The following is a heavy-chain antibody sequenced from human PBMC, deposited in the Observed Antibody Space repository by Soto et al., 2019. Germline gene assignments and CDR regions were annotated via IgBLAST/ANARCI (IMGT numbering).Heavy chain of an antibody. V-gene: IGHV4-34*01. D-gene: IGHD3-22*01. CDR2: INHSGST. J-gene: IGHJ5*02. Sequence: MSLTCAVYGGSFSGYYWSWIRQPPGKGLEWIGDINHSGSTNYNPSLKSRVTISVDTSKNQFSLKLSSVTAADTAVYYCARSGVGYDSSGYYYATGWFDPWGQGTLVTVSS. CDR1: GGSFSGYY. CDR3: ARSGVGYDSSGYYYATGWFDP.